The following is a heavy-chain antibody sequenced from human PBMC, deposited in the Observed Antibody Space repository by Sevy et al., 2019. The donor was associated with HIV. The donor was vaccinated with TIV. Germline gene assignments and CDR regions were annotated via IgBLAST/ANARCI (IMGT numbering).Heavy chain of an antibody. V-gene: IGHV3-23*01. CDR1: GFTFSSYT. CDR3: GKALTIGWEKDAFNI. Sequence: GGSLRLSCAASGFTFSSYTMTWVRLAPGKGLEWVSTHTYNDKTFDADSVKGRFTISRDTSKNTLYLQMNSLRAEDTAVYYCGKALTIGWEKDAFNIWGQGTTVTVSS. D-gene: IGHD1-26*01. J-gene: IGHJ3*02. CDR2: HTYNDKT.